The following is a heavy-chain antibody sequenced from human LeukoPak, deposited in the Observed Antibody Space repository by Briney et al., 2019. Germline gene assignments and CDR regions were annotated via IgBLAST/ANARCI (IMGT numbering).Heavy chain of an antibody. D-gene: IGHD3-22*01. J-gene: IGHJ4*02. CDR1: GFTVSSNY. CDR2: IYSGGNT. CDR3: ARDLYYYDSSGYLR. V-gene: IGHV3-53*01. Sequence: GGFLRLSCAASGFTVSSNYMSWVRQAPGKGLEWVSVIYSGGNTYYADSVRGRFTISRDNSKNTLYLQMNSLRAEDTAVYYCARDLYYYDSSGYLRWGQGTLVTVSS.